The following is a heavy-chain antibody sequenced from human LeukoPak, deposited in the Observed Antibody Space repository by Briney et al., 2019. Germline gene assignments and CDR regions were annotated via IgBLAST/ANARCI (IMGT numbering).Heavy chain of an antibody. Sequence: GGSLRLSCAASGLTFSNARMSWVRQVPGKGLEWVGRIKRKSDGGTTDYAAPVKGRFTISRDDSKNTLYLQMNSLKSEDAAVYYCTTELDVRPNHYWGQGTLVTVSS. D-gene: IGHD1-14*01. CDR1: GLTFSNAR. J-gene: IGHJ4*02. CDR2: IKRKSDGGTT. CDR3: TTELDVRPNHY. V-gene: IGHV3-15*01.